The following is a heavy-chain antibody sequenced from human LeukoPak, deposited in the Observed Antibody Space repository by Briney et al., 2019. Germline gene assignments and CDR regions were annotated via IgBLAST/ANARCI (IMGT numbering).Heavy chain of an antibody. CDR1: GYTFTDYY. CDR2: INPNSGGT. V-gene: IGHV1-2*02. D-gene: IGHD5-24*01. CDR3: ARNTINWFDP. Sequence: ASVKVSCKASGYTFTDYYMHSVRQAPGQGLEWMGWINPNSGGTNYAQKFQGRVSMTRDTSISTAYMELSRLRSDDTAVYYCARNTINWFDPWGQGVLVTVSS. J-gene: IGHJ5*02.